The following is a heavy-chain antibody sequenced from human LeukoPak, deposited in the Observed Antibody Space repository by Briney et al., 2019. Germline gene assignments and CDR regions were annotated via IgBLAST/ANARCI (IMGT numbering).Heavy chain of an antibody. CDR3: TPNPYSSSWLAGAFAI. D-gene: IGHD6-13*01. V-gene: IGHV3-15*01. Sequence: GGSLRLSCAASGFSVSSNYMTWVRQIPGKGLEWVGRIKSKTDGGTTDYATPVKGRFTISRDDTKNTLYLQMNRLKTEDTAVYYCTPNPYSSSWLAGAFAIWGQGTMVTVSS. CDR1: GFSVSSNY. CDR2: IKSKTDGGTT. J-gene: IGHJ3*02.